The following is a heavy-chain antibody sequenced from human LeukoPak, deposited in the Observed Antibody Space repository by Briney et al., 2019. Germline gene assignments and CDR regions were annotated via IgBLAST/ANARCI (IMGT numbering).Heavy chain of an antibody. D-gene: IGHD2-15*01. Sequence: ASVKVSCKASGYTFTGYYMHWVRQAPGQGLEWMGWINPNSGGTNYAQKFQGRVTMTRDTSISTAYMELSRLRSDDTAVYYCARDGCSGGSCYFGLGSYGMDVWGQGTTVTVSS. J-gene: IGHJ6*02. CDR1: GYTFTGYY. V-gene: IGHV1-2*02. CDR2: INPNSGGT. CDR3: ARDGCSGGSCYFGLGSYGMDV.